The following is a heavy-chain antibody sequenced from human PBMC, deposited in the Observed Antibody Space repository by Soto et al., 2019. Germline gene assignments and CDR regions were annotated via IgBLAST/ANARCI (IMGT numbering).Heavy chain of an antibody. CDR1: GFTFSSYD. D-gene: IGHD3-10*01. CDR2: IGTAGDT. V-gene: IGHV3-13*04. Sequence: GGSLRLSCAASGFTFSSYDMHWVRQATGKGLEWVSAIGTAGDTYYPGSVKGRFTISRENAKNSLYLQMNSLRAGDTAVHFCARRLGTMIRGLINYYYAMDVWGQGTTVTVSS. J-gene: IGHJ6*02. CDR3: ARRLGTMIRGLINYYYAMDV.